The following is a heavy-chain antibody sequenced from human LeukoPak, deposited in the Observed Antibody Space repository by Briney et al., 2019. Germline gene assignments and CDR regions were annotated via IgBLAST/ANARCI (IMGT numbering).Heavy chain of an antibody. CDR1: GFTFSNYA. D-gene: IGHD3-22*01. J-gene: IGHJ4*02. V-gene: IGHV3-15*01. CDR2: IKSKTDGGTT. Sequence: GGSLRLSCAASGFTFSNYAMNWVRQAPGKGLEWVGRIKSKTDGGTTDYAAPVKGRFTISRDDSKNTLYLQMNSLKTEDTAVYYCTTEGYDSSAIYGDYWGQGTLVTVSS. CDR3: TTEGYDSSAIYGDY.